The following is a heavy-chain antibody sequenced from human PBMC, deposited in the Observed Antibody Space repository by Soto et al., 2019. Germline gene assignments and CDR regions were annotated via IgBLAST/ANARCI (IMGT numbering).Heavy chain of an antibody. V-gene: IGHV3-23*01. J-gene: IGHJ1*01. D-gene: IGHD3-9*01. CDR1: GFTFSIYA. CDR3: AKDVHYDIVTGIEYFDH. Sequence: EVQLLESGGGLVQPGGSLKLSCAVSGFTFSIYAMSWVRQAPGKGLEWVSGISGTGRVTNYAESVKGRFTISRDNPKNTLSLEMKSLRAEDTAVYYCAKDVHYDIVTGIEYFDHWGQGTLVTVSS. CDR2: ISGTGRVT.